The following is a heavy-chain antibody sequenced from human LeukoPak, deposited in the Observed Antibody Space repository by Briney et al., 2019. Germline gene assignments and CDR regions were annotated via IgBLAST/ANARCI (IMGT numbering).Heavy chain of an antibody. J-gene: IGHJ4*02. CDR1: GVPFSSYA. CDR3: ARDAGANTVPPERTWYFDY. D-gene: IGHD1-1*01. V-gene: IGHV1-69*04. Sequence: SVKLSCKASGVPFSSYAISCVRQAPGQGLEWMGMIIPILGIANYAQTLQGRVTNTADKSTNTAYMELSSLRAGDTAVYYCARDAGANTVPPERTWYFDYWGQGTLVTVSS. CDR2: IIPILGIA.